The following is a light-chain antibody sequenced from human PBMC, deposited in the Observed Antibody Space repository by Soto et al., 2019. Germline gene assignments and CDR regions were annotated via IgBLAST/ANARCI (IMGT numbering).Light chain of an antibody. V-gene: IGKV3-20*01. J-gene: IGKJ1*01. CDR1: QSVSSSY. CDR3: QQYGSLLT. Sequence: EIVLTQSPGTLSLSPGERATLSCRASQSVSSSYLAWYQQKPGQAPRLLIYGASSRAIGIPDRFSGSGSGTDFTLTISRLEPEDFAMYYCQQYGSLLTFGQGTKVEIK. CDR2: GAS.